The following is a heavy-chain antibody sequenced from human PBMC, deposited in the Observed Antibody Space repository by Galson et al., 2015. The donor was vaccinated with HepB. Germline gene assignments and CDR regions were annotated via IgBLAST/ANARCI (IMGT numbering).Heavy chain of an antibody. Sequence: SVKVSCKASGYSFVNYGISWVRQAPGEGLEWMGWISTYSGNAKYAQRFQGRVTMTTDTSTSTAYMELRRLTSDDTAVYYCARGGRLGELSYSDYWGQGTLVTVSS. CDR1: GYSFVNYG. J-gene: IGHJ4*02. D-gene: IGHD3-16*02. CDR2: ISTYSGNA. CDR3: ARGGRLGELSYSDY. V-gene: IGHV1-18*01.